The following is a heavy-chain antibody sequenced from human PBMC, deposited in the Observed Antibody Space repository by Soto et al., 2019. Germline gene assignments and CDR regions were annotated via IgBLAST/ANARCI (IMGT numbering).Heavy chain of an antibody. D-gene: IGHD2-15*01. V-gene: IGHV3-13*01. Sequence: PGGSLILSCAASGFSFSNYDMHWVRQATGKGLEWVSAIGTAGDTYYPDSVKGRFTISREDAKNSLYLQMNSLRAEDTAVYYCARARYCSGGRCYSPYYYGMDVWGQGTTVTVSS. J-gene: IGHJ6*02. CDR2: IGTAGDT. CDR1: GFSFSNYD. CDR3: ARARYCSGGRCYSPYYYGMDV.